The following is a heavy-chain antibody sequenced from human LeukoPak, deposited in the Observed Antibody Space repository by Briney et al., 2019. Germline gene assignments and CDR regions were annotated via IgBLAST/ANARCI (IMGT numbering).Heavy chain of an antibody. D-gene: IGHD6-19*01. V-gene: IGHV4-61*02. CDR3: ATRRGWPLRGPFDI. J-gene: IGHJ3*02. Sequence: SQTLSLTCTVSGGSISSGSYYWSWIRQPAGKGLEWIGRIYTSGSTNYNPSLKSRVTISGDTSKNQFSLKLSSVTAADTAVYYCATRRGWPLRGPFDIWGQGTMVTVSS. CDR2: IYTSGST. CDR1: GGSISSGSYY.